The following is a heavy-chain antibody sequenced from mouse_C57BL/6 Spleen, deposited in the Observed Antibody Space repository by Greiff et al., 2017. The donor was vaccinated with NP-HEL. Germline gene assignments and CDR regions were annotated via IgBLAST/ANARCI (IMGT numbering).Heavy chain of an antibody. Sequence: VQLQQSGTVLARPGASVKMSCKTSGYTFTSYWMHWVKQRPGQGLEWIGAIYPGNSDTSYNQKFKGKAKLTAVTSASTAYMELSSLTNEDSAVYYCTRCEVTTVYFDYWGQGTTLTVSS. CDR2: IYPGNSDT. D-gene: IGHD2-2*01. V-gene: IGHV1-5*01. J-gene: IGHJ2*01. CDR1: GYTFTSYW. CDR3: TRCEVTTVYFDY.